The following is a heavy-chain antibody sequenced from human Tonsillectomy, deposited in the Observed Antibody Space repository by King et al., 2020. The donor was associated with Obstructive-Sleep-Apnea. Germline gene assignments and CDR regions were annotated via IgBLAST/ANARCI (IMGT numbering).Heavy chain of an antibody. CDR3: ENQYYYDAKGNWKEDALDI. Sequence: VQLVESGGGVVQPGGSLRLSCGASGFTFSRFGMHWVRQAPGKGLEWVAYIGHDGRNKYYVDSVKGRFTISRDNSKNMLYLQMNSLRAEDTAVYHCENQYYYDAKGNWKEDALDIWGQGTMVTVSS. D-gene: IGHD3-22*01. CDR2: IGHDGRNK. CDR1: GFTFSRFG. J-gene: IGHJ3*02. V-gene: IGHV3-30*02.